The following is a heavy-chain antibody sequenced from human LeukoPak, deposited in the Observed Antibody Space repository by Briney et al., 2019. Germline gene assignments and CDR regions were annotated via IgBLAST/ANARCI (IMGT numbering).Heavy chain of an antibody. D-gene: IGHD3-22*01. Sequence: GGSLRPSCAASGFTFSSYAMSWVRQAPGKGLEWVSAISGSGGSTYYADSVKGRFTISRDNSKNTLYLQMNSLRAEDTAVYYCAKSLDYYDSSGYYLTYYYYGMDVWGQGTTVTVSS. V-gene: IGHV3-23*01. J-gene: IGHJ6*02. CDR2: ISGSGGST. CDR3: AKSLDYYDSSGYYLTYYYYGMDV. CDR1: GFTFSSYA.